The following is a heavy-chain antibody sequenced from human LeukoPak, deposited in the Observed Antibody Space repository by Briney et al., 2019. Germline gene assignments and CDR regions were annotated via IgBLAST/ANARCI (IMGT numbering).Heavy chain of an antibody. CDR3: AKWRWRQSEYED. Sequence: GGSLRLSCEVSGFSFSDHWMGWVRQAPGKGLECVANIKHDGSGKEYVDSVKGRFTISRDNAKNSVYLEMSSLRAEDTAVYYCAKWRWRQSEYEDWGQGTLVTVSS. D-gene: IGHD5-24*01. CDR1: GFSFSDHW. V-gene: IGHV3-7*01. J-gene: IGHJ4*02. CDR2: IKHDGSGK.